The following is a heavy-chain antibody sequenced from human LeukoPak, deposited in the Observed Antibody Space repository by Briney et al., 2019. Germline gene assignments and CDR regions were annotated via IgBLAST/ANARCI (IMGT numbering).Heavy chain of an antibody. J-gene: IGHJ6*02. Sequence: PSETLSLTCAVYGGSFSGYYWSWIRQPPGKGLEWIGEINHSGSTNYNPSLKSRVTISVDTSKNQFSLKLSSVTAADTAVYYCARDDIIVVPAAITESYYYYGMDVWGQGTTVTVSS. D-gene: IGHD2-2*02. CDR3: ARDDIIVVPAAITESYYYYGMDV. CDR2: INHSGST. CDR1: GGSFSGYY. V-gene: IGHV4-34*01.